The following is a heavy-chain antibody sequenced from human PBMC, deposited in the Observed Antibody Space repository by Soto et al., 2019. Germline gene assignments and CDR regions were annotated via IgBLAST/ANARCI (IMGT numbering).Heavy chain of an antibody. CDR1: GFTFSSYA. Sequence: QVQLVESGGGVVQPGRSLRLSCAASGFTFSSYAMHWVRQAPGKGLEWVAVISYDGSNKYYGDSVKGRFTISRDNTKNXLFPQMNSLRSEDTSVYHCARYRGGGSYYYDGMDVWGQGTPVTVSS. CDR3: ARYRGGGSYYYDGMDV. D-gene: IGHD3-10*01. CDR2: ISYDGSNK. V-gene: IGHV3-30-3*01. J-gene: IGHJ6*02.